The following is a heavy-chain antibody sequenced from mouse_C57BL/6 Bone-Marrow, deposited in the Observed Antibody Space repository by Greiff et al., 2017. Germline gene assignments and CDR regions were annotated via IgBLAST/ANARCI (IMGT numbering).Heavy chain of an antibody. J-gene: IGHJ3*01. D-gene: IGHD2-4*01. V-gene: IGHV1-72*01. CDR2: IDPYSGGT. CDR3: ARCYYDYAWFAY. Sequence: QVQLQQPGAELVKPGASVKLSCKASGYTFTSYWMHWVKQRPGRGLEWIGRIDPYSGGTKYNEKFKSKATLTVDKPSNTAYMHLSSLTSEDSAVYSCARCYYDYAWFAYWGQGTLVTVSA. CDR1: GYTFTSYW.